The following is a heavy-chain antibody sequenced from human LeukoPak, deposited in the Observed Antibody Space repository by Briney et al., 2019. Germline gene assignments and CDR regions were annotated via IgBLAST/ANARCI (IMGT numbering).Heavy chain of an antibody. V-gene: IGHV3-30*04. CDR1: GFTFSSYA. J-gene: IGHJ5*02. Sequence: GRSLRLSCAASGFTFSSYAMHWVRQAPGKGLEWVAVISYDGSNKYYADSVKGRFTISRDNSKNTLYLQMNSLRAEDTAVYYCAKGYTYYYGPWGQGTLVTVSS. CDR2: ISYDGSNK. D-gene: IGHD3-10*01. CDR3: AKGYTYYYGP.